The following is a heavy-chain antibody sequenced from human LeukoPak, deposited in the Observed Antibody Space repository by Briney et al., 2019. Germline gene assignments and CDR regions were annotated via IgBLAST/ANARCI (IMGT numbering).Heavy chain of an antibody. Sequence: PSETLSLTCTVSGGSISSYYWSWIRQPPGKGLEWIGYIYYSGSTNYNPSLKSRVTISVDTSRNQFSLTVKSVTAADTAVYYCARIPATINNYYYYVDGWGKGTTVTVSS. J-gene: IGHJ6*03. D-gene: IGHD2-2*02. CDR2: IYYSGST. V-gene: IGHV4-59*01. CDR3: ARIPATINNYYYYVDG. CDR1: GGSISSYY.